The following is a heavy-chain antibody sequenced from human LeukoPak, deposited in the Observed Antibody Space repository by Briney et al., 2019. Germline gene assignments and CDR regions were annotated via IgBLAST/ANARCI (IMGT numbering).Heavy chain of an antibody. CDR1: GYTFTAYS. Sequence: ASVKVSCKASGYTFTAYSMHWVRQAPGQGLEWMGWINPNSGGTDYAQKFQGRVTMTRNTSISTAYMELSSLRSEDTAVYYCAFSSSWTLDYWGQGTLVTVSS. D-gene: IGHD6-13*01. CDR2: INPNSGGT. CDR3: AFSSSWTLDY. J-gene: IGHJ4*02. V-gene: IGHV1-2*02.